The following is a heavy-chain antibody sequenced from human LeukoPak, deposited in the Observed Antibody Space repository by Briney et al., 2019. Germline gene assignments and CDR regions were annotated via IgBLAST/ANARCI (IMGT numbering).Heavy chain of an antibody. D-gene: IGHD1-14*01. Sequence: PGGSLRLSCAASGFTFSSYGMHWVRQAPGKGLEWVAVIWNDGSNKYYADSVKGRFTISRDNSKNTLYLQMNSLRAEDTAVYYCPRDRRSRIWFDPWGEGTLVGVSS. J-gene: IGHJ5*02. V-gene: IGHV3-33*01. CDR2: IWNDGSNK. CDR3: PRDRRSRIWFDP. CDR1: GFTFSSYG.